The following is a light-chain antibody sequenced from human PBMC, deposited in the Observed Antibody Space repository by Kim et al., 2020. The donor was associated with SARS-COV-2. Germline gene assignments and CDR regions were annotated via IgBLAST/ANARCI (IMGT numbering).Light chain of an antibody. V-gene: IGLV1-40*01. CDR1: SSNIGAGYD. CDR3: QSYDSSPSGAG. CDR2: GNS. Sequence: QSVLTQPPSVSGAPGQRVTISCTGSSSNIGAGYDVHWYQQLPGTAPKLLIYGNSNRPSGVPDRFSGSKSGTSASLAITGLQAEDEADYYCQSYDSSPSGAGFGGGTQLTVL. J-gene: IGLJ2*01.